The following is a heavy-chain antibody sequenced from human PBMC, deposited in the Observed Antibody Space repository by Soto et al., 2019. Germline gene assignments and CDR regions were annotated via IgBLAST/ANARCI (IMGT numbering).Heavy chain of an antibody. J-gene: IGHJ4*02. V-gene: IGHV3-53*01. CDR2: IYTGGST. D-gene: IGHD6-13*01. CDR1: GFTVSTNY. CDR3: AKSMASSWRAVIDN. Sequence: GGSLRLSWAASGFTVSTNYMSWLRQSPGKGLEWVSVIYTGGSTYYADSVKGRFTISRDNSKNRLFLQMNSLRAEDTAIYYCAKSMASSWRAVIDNSGQG.